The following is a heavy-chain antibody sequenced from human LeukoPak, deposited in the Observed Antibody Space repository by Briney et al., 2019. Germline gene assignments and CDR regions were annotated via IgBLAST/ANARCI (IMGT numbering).Heavy chain of an antibody. CDR2: ISAYNGNT. V-gene: IGHV1-18*01. J-gene: IGHJ6*03. CDR1: GYTFTSYG. CDR3: ARGMVRGVSPAYYYYMDV. D-gene: IGHD3-10*01. Sequence: GASVKVSCKASGYTFTSYGISWVRQAPGQGLEWMGWISAYNGNTNYAQKLQGRVTMTTDTSTSTAYMELRSLRSDDTAVYYCARGMVRGVSPAYYYYMDVWGKGTTVTISS.